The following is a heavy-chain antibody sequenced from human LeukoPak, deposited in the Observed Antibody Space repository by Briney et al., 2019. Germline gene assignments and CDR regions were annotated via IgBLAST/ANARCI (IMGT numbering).Heavy chain of an antibody. CDR2: IYTSGST. CDR1: GGSISSYY. V-gene: IGHV4-4*07. Sequence: SETLSLTCTVSGGSISSYYWSWIRQPAGKGLEWIGRIYTSGSTNYNPSLKRRVTMSLDTSKTQFSLTLSSVPAADTAVYYCARTPPPAAGTFDPWGQGTLVTVSS. J-gene: IGHJ5*02. CDR3: ARTPPPAAGTFDP. D-gene: IGHD6-13*01.